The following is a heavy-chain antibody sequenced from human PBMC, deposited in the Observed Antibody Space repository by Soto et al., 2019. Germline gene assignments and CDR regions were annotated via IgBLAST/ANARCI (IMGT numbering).Heavy chain of an antibody. CDR3: ASNYYDSSGYSDY. CDR1: GGSISSGGYS. CDR2: IYHSGST. V-gene: IGHV4-30-2*01. J-gene: IGHJ4*02. Sequence: QLQLQESGSGLVKPSQTLSLTCAVSGGSISSGGYSWSWIRQPPGKGLEWIGYIYHSGSTYYNPSLKSRVTISVDRSTNQYSLKLSSVTAADTAVYYCASNYYDSSGYSDYWGQGTLLTVSS. D-gene: IGHD3-22*01.